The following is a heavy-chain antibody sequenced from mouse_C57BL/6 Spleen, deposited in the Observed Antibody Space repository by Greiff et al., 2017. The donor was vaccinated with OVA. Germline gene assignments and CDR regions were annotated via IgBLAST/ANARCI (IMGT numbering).Heavy chain of an antibody. CDR2: INPSSGDT. CDR1: GYTFTSYW. J-gene: IGHJ3*01. V-gene: IGHV1-7*01. CDR3: ARAPYDYDPAGLAY. Sequence: SGAVLAKPGASVKLSCMASGYTFTSYWLHWVLLRPGQGLEWIVYINPSSGDTEYYQKFKDKATLTVVISSSTAYMQLSSLTYEDSAVYYCARAPYDYDPAGLAYWGKGTLVTVSA. D-gene: IGHD2-4*01.